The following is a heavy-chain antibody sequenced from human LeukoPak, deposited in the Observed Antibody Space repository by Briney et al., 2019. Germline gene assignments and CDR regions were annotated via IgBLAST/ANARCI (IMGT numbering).Heavy chain of an antibody. CDR3: ARDFGDHRIDY. CDR2: IIYSGTT. J-gene: IGHJ4*02. D-gene: IGHD4-17*01. CDR1: GASISSYY. V-gene: IGHV4-39*01. Sequence: SETLSLTCTVSGASISSYYWGWVRQSPEKGLEWIGSIIYSGTTHYDPSLRSRVTISVDTSKSQFSLRLTSVTAADTAVYYCARDFGDHRIDYWGQGTLVTVSS.